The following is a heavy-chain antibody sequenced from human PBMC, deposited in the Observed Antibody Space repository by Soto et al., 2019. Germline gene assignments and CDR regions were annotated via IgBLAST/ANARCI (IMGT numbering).Heavy chain of an antibody. Sequence: QVQLQESGPGLVKPSQTLSLTCTVSCGSITSGDYYWSWIRQPPGKGLEWVGYNYYGGSTYYNPSLESRITISLDTAKNQFSLELTSVTAADTAVYYCASGSTVINTLDFWGQGTLVTVSS. CDR1: CGSITSGDYY. CDR2: NYYGGST. CDR3: ASGSTVINTLDF. D-gene: IGHD4-17*01. J-gene: IGHJ4*02. V-gene: IGHV4-30-4*01.